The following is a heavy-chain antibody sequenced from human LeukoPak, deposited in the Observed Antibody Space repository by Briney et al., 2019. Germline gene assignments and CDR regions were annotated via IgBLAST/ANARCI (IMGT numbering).Heavy chain of an antibody. D-gene: IGHD6-19*01. Sequence: GGALILSCAASGVTVSNNFMSWVRQAPGKGLEWVSVIYGGGSTYYADSVKGRFTISRDTSKNTLYLQMNSLRAEDTAVYYCASWPGGWYGEDSWGQGTLVTVSS. CDR1: GVTVSNNF. CDR2: IYGGGST. CDR3: ASWPGGWYGEDS. J-gene: IGHJ4*02. V-gene: IGHV3-53*01.